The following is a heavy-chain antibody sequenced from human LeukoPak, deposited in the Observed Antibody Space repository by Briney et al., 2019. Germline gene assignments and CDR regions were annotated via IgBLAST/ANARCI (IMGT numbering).Heavy chain of an antibody. V-gene: IGHV3-7*03. CDR2: IKQDGSLK. Sequence: PGGPLRLSCAASGFTFSSYWMSWVRQAPGKGLEWVANIKQDGSLKYYVDSVKGRFTISRDNAQNSLFLQMNSLRAEDTAVYYCAKGLTWDSTSCSDWGQGTLVTVSS. CDR1: GFTFSSYW. D-gene: IGHD2-2*01. J-gene: IGHJ4*02. CDR3: AKGLTWDSTSCSD.